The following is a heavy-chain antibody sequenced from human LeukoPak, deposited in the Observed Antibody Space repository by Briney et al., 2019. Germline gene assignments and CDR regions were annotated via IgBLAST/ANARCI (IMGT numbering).Heavy chain of an antibody. CDR3: AKDGDTVSGTYYFDMDV. J-gene: IGHJ6*03. Sequence: GGSLRLTCAASGFTFSDYYMSWVRQAPGKGLEWVAFIRYDAINKYYADSVKGRFTISRDNSRNTLYLQMNSLRAEDTALYYCAKDGDTVSGTYYFDMDVWGKGTTVTISS. CDR2: IRYDAINK. CDR1: GFTFSDYY. V-gene: IGHV3-30*02. D-gene: IGHD1-26*01.